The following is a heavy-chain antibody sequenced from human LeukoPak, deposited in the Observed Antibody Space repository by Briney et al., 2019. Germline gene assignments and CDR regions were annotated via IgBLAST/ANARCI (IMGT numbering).Heavy chain of an antibody. CDR2: INPSGGST. CDR3: ARVFSGNSDDYYYGMDV. D-gene: IGHD4-23*01. CDR1: GYTFTSYY. V-gene: IGHV1-46*01. J-gene: IGHJ6*02. Sequence: ASVKVSCKASGYTFTSYYMHWVRQAPGQGLEWMGIINPSGGSTSYAQKFQGRVTMTRDTSTSTVYMELSSLRSEDTAVYYCARVFSGNSDDYYYGMDVWGQGTTVTVSS.